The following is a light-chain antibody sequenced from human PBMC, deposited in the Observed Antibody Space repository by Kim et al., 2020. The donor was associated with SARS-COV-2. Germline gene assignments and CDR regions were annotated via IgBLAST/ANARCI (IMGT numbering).Light chain of an antibody. CDR2: KAS. V-gene: IGKV1-5*03. Sequence: DIQMTQSPSTLSASVGDRVTITCRASQTINIWLAWYQQKPGKAPKLLIYKASSLGSGVPSRFSGSGSGTEFTLTISSLQPDDFATYYCQQYNSYRCTFGQGTKVDIK. CDR1: QTINIW. CDR3: QQYNSYRCT. J-gene: IGKJ1*01.